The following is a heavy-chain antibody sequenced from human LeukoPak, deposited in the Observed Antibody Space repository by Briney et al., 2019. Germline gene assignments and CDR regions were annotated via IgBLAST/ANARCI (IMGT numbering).Heavy chain of an antibody. D-gene: IGHD1-1*01. J-gene: IGHJ5*02. CDR3: TRDDNWNDVGGSVGWFDP. CDR2: VRSKAYGGTT. Sequence: GGSLRLSCTASGFTFGDYAMSWVRQAPGKGLEWVGFVRSKAYGGTTECAASVKGRFTISGDDSKSIAYLQMNSLKTEDTAVYYCTRDDNWNDVGGSVGWFDPWGQGTLVTVSS. V-gene: IGHV3-49*04. CDR1: GFTFGDYA.